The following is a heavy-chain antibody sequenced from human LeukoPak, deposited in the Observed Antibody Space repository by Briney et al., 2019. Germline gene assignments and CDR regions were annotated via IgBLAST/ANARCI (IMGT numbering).Heavy chain of an antibody. V-gene: IGHV3-30*18. CDR1: GFTFSSYG. Sequence: PGRSLRLSCAASGFTFSSYGMHWVRQAPGKGLEWVAVISYDGSNKYYADSVKGRSTISRDYSKNTLALQMNSLRAEDTAVYCCAKPQDYGDYNWFDPWGQGTLVTVSS. D-gene: IGHD4-17*01. CDR3: AKPQDYGDYNWFDP. J-gene: IGHJ5*02. CDR2: ISYDGSNK.